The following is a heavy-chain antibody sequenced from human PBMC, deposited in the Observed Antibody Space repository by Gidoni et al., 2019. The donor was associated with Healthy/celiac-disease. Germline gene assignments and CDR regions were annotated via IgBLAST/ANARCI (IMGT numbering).Heavy chain of an antibody. CDR3: ARDRNDYIWGSYRLVDY. D-gene: IGHD3-16*02. Sequence: EVQLVESGGGLVKPGGSLRLSCAASGFTFSSYSMNWVRQAPGKGLEWVSSISSSSSYIYYADSVKGRFTISRDNAKNSLYLQMNSLRAEDTAVYYCARDRNDYIWGSYRLVDYWGQGTLVTVSS. CDR1: GFTFSSYS. CDR2: ISSSSSYI. V-gene: IGHV3-21*01. J-gene: IGHJ4*02.